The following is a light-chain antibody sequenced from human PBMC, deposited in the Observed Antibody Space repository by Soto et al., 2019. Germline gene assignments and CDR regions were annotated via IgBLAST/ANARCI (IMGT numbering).Light chain of an antibody. V-gene: IGLV2-14*01. CDR3: GSHASGTTLV. CDR1: SSDVGGYDY. CDR2: EVS. J-gene: IGLJ3*02. Sequence: QSVLTQPASVSGSPGQSITISCTGTSSDVGGYDYVSWYQQYPGKAPSLLIYEVSFRPSGVSNRFSGSKSGNTASLTISGLQAEDEADYYCGSHASGTTLVFGGGTKLTVL.